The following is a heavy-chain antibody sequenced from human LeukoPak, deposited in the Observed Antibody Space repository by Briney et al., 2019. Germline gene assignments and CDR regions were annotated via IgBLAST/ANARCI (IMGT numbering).Heavy chain of an antibody. CDR2: MNPNSGNT. J-gene: IGHJ4*02. V-gene: IGHV1-8*01. D-gene: IGHD2-2*01. CDR1: GYTFTSYD. CDR3: ARARGYCSSTSCYPFGY. Sequence: ASVKVSCKASGYTFTSYDINWLRQATGQGLEWMGWMNPNSGNTGYAQKFQGRVTMTRNTSISTAYMELSSLRSEDTAVYYCARARGYCSSTSCYPFGYWGQGTLVTVSS.